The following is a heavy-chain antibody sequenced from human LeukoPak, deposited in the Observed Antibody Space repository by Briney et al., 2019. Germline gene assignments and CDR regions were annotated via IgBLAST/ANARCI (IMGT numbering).Heavy chain of an antibody. J-gene: IGHJ6*02. V-gene: IGHV4-30-4*01. CDR1: GGSISSGDYY. D-gene: IGHD3-22*01. CDR2: IYYSGST. Sequence: SQTLSLTCTVSGGSISSGDYYWSWIRQPPGKGLEWIGYIYYSGSTYYNPSLKSRVTISVDTSKTQFSLKLSSVTAADTAVYYCARNHVYYYDSSGYYAMDVWGQGTTVTVSS. CDR3: ARNHVYYYDSSGYYAMDV.